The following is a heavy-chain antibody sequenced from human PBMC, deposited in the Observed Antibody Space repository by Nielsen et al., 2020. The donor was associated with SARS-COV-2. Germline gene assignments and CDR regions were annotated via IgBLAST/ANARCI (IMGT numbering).Heavy chain of an antibody. J-gene: IGHJ6*03. V-gene: IGHV3-30*18. D-gene: IGHD6-6*01. Sequence: GESLKISCAASGFTFSSYGMHWVRQAPGKGLEWVAVISYDGSNKYYADSVKGRFTISRDNSKNTLYLQMNSLRAEDTAVYYCAKDGTYSSSAPGYYYMDVWGKGTTVTVSS. CDR2: ISYDGSNK. CDR3: AKDGTYSSSAPGYYYMDV. CDR1: GFTFSSYG.